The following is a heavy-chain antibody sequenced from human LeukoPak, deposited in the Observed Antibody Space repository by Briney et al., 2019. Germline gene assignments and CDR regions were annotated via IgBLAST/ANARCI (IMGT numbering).Heavy chain of an antibody. D-gene: IGHD4-11*01. CDR2: INWNGGST. CDR1: GFTFVDYG. J-gene: IGHJ4*02. Sequence: PGGSLRLSCAASGFTFVDYGMSRVRQARGKGLEWDSGINWNGGSTGYADSVKGRFTISRDNAKNSLYLQMNSLRAEDTALYYCARDLSYSNYPLHWGQGTLVTVSS. V-gene: IGHV3-20*04. CDR3: ARDLSYSNYPLH.